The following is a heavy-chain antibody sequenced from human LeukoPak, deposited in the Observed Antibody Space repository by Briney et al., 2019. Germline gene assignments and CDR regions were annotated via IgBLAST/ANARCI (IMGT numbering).Heavy chain of an antibody. CDR2: TFYRSKWYN. J-gene: IGHJ4*02. CDR1: GDSVSSNSAA. Sequence: SQTLSHTCAISGDSVSSNSAAWNWIRQSPSRGLEWLGRTFYRSKWYNDYAVSVKSRITIDPDTSKNQFSLQLNSVTPEDTAVYYCARAPAGSSWPANFDYWGQGTLVTVSS. CDR3: ARAPAGSSWPANFDY. D-gene: IGHD6-13*01. V-gene: IGHV6-1*01.